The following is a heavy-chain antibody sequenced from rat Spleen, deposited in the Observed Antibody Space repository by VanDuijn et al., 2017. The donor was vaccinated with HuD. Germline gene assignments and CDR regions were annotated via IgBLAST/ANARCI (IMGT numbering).Heavy chain of an antibody. V-gene: IGHV5-20*01. CDR1: GFTFNDYY. Sequence: EVQLVESGGGLVQPGRSLKLSCAASGFTFNDYYLAWVRQAPTKGLEWVASINYDGGSTYYRDSVKGRFTISRDIAKSSLYLQMDSLRSEDTATYYCGRHYYTSYIYFDYWGQGVMVTVSS. CDR3: GRHYYTSYIYFDY. J-gene: IGHJ2*01. CDR2: INYDGGST. D-gene: IGHD1-2*01.